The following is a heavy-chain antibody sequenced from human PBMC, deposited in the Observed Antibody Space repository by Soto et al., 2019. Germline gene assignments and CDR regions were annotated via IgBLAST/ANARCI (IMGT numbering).Heavy chain of an antibody. CDR3: AGTRASAGSYYFDY. J-gene: IGHJ4*02. Sequence: QITLKESGPTLVKPTQTLTLTCTFSGFSLSTSGVGVGWIRQPPGKALEWLALMYWDDDKRYSPSLKSRLTINKDTSKNQVVLTITNMDPVDTATYYRAGTRASAGSYYFDYWGQGTMVTVSS. CDR1: GFSLSTSGVG. D-gene: IGHD6-13*01. V-gene: IGHV2-5*02. CDR2: MYWDDDK.